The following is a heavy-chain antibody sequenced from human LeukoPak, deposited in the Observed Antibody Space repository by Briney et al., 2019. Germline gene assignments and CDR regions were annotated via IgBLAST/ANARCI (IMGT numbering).Heavy chain of an antibody. Sequence: SETLSLTCAVYGGSFSGYYWGWIRQPPGKGLEWIGSIYYSGSTYYNPSLKSRVTISVDTSKNQFSLKLSSVTAADTAVYYCARLIGPRGLWSFDKLKGYYFDYWGQGTLVTVSS. CDR1: GGSFSGYY. CDR2: IYYSGST. J-gene: IGHJ4*02. V-gene: IGHV4-39*01. CDR3: ARLIGPRGLWSFDKLKGYYFDY. D-gene: IGHD5-18*01.